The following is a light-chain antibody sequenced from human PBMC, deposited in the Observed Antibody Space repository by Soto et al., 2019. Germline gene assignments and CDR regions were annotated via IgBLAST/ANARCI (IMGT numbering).Light chain of an antibody. V-gene: IGKV3-15*01. Sequence: EIVMTQSPATLSVSPGERVTLSCRASQSVSDNLAWYQQKPGQAPRLLIYGASTRATTIPARFSGSGSGTEFTLTISRLQSEDFAVYYCQQSNNLPYTFGQGTKLDIK. J-gene: IGKJ2*01. CDR1: QSVSDN. CDR3: QQSNNLPYT. CDR2: GAS.